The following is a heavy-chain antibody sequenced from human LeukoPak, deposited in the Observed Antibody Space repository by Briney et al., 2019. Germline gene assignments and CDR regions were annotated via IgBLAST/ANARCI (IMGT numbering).Heavy chain of an antibody. CDR1: GYTFTSYT. CDR2: ISTYNANT. CDR3: ARPSTPYYYDTSGPPDY. Sequence: VASVKVSCKASGYTFTSYTITWVRQAPGQGLEWMGWISTYNANTHYAQKFQGRVTMTTDTSTSTAYMELRTLRSDNTAVYYCARPSTPYYYDTSGPPDYWGQGTLVTVSS. V-gene: IGHV1-18*01. J-gene: IGHJ4*02. D-gene: IGHD3-22*01.